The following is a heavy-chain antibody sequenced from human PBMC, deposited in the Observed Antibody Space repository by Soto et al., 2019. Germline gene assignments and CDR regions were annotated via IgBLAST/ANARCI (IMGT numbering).Heavy chain of an antibody. Sequence: QVQLQESGPGLVKPSGTLSLTCGVFGGSISNSNWWTWVRQPPGQGLEWIGEIYHTGSTNYNSSLMSLVTISLEEPNNQFSLKLSSVTAADTAVYYCAHRPIVGAAIWGQGTLVTVSS. CDR1: GGSISNSNW. D-gene: IGHD1-26*01. CDR2: IYHTGST. CDR3: AHRPIVGAAI. V-gene: IGHV4-4*02. J-gene: IGHJ4*02.